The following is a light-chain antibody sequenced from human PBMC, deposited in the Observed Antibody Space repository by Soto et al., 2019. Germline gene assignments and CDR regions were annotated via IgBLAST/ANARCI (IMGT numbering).Light chain of an antibody. CDR1: DSDVGGSNH. CDR2: DVS. V-gene: IGLV2-11*01. J-gene: IGLJ1*01. Sequence: QSALTQPRSVSGSPGQSVTISCTGTDSDVGGSNHVSWYQYHPGKAPKFMIYDVSKRPSGVPDRFSGSKSGNTASLTISGRQAEDEADYYCCSFAGSYTFVFGTGTKLTVL. CDR3: CSFAGSYTFV.